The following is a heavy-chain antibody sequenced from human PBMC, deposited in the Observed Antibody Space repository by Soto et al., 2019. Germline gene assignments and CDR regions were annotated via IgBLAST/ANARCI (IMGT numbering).Heavy chain of an antibody. J-gene: IGHJ4*02. D-gene: IGHD4-17*01. Sequence: GASVKVSCEASGYTFTSYYMHWVRQAPGQGLEWMGIINPSGGSTSYAQKFQGRVTMTRDTSTSTVYMELSSLRSEDTAVYYCARDEVPGDYVFDYWGQGTLVTSPQ. CDR1: GYTFTSYY. CDR2: INPSGGST. V-gene: IGHV1-46*01. CDR3: ARDEVPGDYVFDY.